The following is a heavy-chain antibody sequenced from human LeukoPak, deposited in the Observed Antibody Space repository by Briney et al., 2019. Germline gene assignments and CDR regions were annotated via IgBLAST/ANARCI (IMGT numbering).Heavy chain of an antibody. V-gene: IGHV3-21*01. CDR1: GFSVSSNY. CDR3: ARLRQQWLDSKGYFDH. J-gene: IGHJ4*02. CDR2: ISSSSSYI. D-gene: IGHD6-19*01. Sequence: PGGSLRLSCEASGFSVSSNYMSWVRQAPGKGLEWVSSISSSSSYIYYADSVKGRFTISRDNAKNSLFLQMNSLRAEDTAVYFCARLRQQWLDSKGYFDHWGQGTLVTVSS.